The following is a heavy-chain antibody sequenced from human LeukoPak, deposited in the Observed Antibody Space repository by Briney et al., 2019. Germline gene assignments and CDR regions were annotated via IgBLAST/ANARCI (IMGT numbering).Heavy chain of an antibody. CDR3: ASGGGALDI. J-gene: IGHJ3*02. CDR2: TYYRSKWYN. V-gene: IGHV6-1*01. Sequence: SQTLSLTCAISGDSVSSNSAAWNWIRQSPSSGLEWLGRTYYRSKWYNGYASSVKSRITISPDTSKNQFSLHLNSVTPEDTAVYYCASGGGALDIWGQGTFVTVSS. CDR1: GDSVSSNSAA.